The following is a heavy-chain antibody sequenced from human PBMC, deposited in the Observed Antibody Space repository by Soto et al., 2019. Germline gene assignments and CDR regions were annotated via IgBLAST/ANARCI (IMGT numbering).Heavy chain of an antibody. J-gene: IGHJ4*02. V-gene: IGHV5-51*01. CDR3: ATSTLYSYGYD. Sequence: RGESLKISCKASGYTFTTYWIGWVRQMPGKGLEWMGIIYPGDSDTRYSPSFQGQVTISADKSISTAYLQWSSLKASDTAMYYCATSTLYSYGYDWGQGTLVTVSS. D-gene: IGHD5-18*01. CDR2: IYPGDSDT. CDR1: GYTFTTYW.